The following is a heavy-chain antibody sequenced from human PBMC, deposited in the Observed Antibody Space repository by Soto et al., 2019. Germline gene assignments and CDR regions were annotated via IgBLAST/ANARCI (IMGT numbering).Heavy chain of an antibody. J-gene: IGHJ3*01. CDR3: ARDQLYYNDISGRPLNAFDV. CDR1: GFTFRNYG. D-gene: IGHD3-22*01. CDR2: IGIGSSTK. V-gene: IGHV3-48*01. Sequence: PGGSLRLSCAASGFTFRNYGMNWVRQPPGKGLEWVSYIGIGSSTKYYADSVKVRFTISRDNAKNSLYLQMNSLRAEDTAVYYCARDQLYYNDISGRPLNAFDVWGQGTMVTVSS.